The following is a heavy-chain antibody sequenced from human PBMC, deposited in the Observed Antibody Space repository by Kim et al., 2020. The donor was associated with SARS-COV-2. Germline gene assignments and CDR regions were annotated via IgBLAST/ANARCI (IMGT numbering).Heavy chain of an antibody. J-gene: IGHJ4*02. V-gene: IGHV3-48*02. D-gene: IGHD3-22*01. Sequence: GGSLRLSCAASGFTFSSYSMNWVRQAPGKGLEWVSFISSSSSTIYYADSVKGRFTISRDNAKNSLYLQMNSLRDEDTAVYYCARVGDSSGIYYFDYWGQGTLVTVSS. CDR3: ARVGDSSGIYYFDY. CDR2: ISSSSSTI. CDR1: GFTFSSYS.